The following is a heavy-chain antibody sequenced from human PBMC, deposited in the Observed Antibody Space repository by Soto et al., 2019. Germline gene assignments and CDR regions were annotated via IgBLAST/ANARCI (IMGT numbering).Heavy chain of an antibody. CDR2: ISTSGSPA. Sequence: QGHLVESGGGLVKPGGSLRLSCTVSGFAFRHNYLTWIRQDPGKGLVWLSYISTSGSPAYYADSVKGRFTISTDNAKNSLYVQMDSLRDEDTGVYYCATGGIYYDAWGQGPLVTGSS. CDR3: ATGGIYYDA. CDR1: GFAFRHNY. V-gene: IGHV3-11*01. J-gene: IGHJ5*02. D-gene: IGHD1-26*01.